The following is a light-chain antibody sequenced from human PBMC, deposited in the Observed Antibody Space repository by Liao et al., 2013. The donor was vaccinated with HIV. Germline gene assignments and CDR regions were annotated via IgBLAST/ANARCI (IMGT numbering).Light chain of an antibody. CDR3: QAWDSSTVV. CDR2: QDN. Sequence: SYELTQPPSVSVSPGQTASITCSGDKLGDKYACWYQQKPGQSPVVVIYQDNKRPSGIPERFSGSNSGNTATLTISGTQAMDEADYYCQAWDSSTVVIGGGTKVTVL. V-gene: IGLV3-1*01. CDR1: KLGDKY. J-gene: IGLJ2*01.